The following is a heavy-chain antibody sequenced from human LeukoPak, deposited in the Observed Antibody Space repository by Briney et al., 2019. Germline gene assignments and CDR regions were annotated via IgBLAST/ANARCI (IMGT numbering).Heavy chain of an antibody. Sequence: GGSLRLSCAASGFTFSSYWMSWVRQAPGKGLEWVAFIRYDGSNKYYADSVKGRFTISRDNSKNTLYLQMNSLRAEDTAVYYCAKDRYYYDSSGYPPDWGQGTLVTVSS. J-gene: IGHJ4*02. D-gene: IGHD3-22*01. CDR1: GFTFSSYW. CDR2: IRYDGSNK. V-gene: IGHV3-30*02. CDR3: AKDRYYYDSSGYPPD.